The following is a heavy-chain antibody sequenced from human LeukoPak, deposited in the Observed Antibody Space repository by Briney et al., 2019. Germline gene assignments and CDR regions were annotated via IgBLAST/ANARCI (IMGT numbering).Heavy chain of an antibody. J-gene: IGHJ4*02. CDR3: ARDYQGPIFGVARFDY. CDR2: ISAYNGNT. Sequence: ASVKVSCKASGYTFTSYGISWVRQAPGQGLEWMGWISAYNGNTNYAQKLQGRVTLTTDTSTSTAYMELRSLRSDDTAVYYCARDYQGPIFGVARFDYWGQGTLVTVSS. D-gene: IGHD3-3*01. V-gene: IGHV1-18*01. CDR1: GYTFTSYG.